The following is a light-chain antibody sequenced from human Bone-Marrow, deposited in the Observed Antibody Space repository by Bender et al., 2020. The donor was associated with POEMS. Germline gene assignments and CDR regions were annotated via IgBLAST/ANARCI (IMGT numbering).Light chain of an antibody. CDR2: DVN. J-gene: IGLJ3*02. CDR1: SSNVGGYWY. V-gene: IGLV2-11*01. CDR3: AAWEDSLNGWV. Sequence: QSALTQPRSVSGSLGQSVSISCTGTSSNVGGYWYVSWYQQHPGKAPKFMIYDVNKRPSGVPDRFSGSKSGTSASLAISGLQSEDEADYYCAAWEDSLNGWVFGGGTKLTVL.